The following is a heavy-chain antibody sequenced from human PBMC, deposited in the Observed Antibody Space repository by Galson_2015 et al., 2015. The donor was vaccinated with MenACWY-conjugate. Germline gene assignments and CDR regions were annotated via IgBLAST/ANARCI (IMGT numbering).Heavy chain of an antibody. J-gene: IGHJ4*02. V-gene: IGHV1-3*01. CDR2: INAGNGNT. CDR1: GYTFATYA. CDR3: ARASLGYGNDFFDL. D-gene: IGHD5-18*01. Sequence: SVKVSCKASGYTFATYAIHWVRQAPGQRLEYLGSINAGNGNTRSAQKLQGKVTITRDTSANTAYMELSSLRSEDTAEYYCARASLGYGNDFFDLWGQGTLVIVSS.